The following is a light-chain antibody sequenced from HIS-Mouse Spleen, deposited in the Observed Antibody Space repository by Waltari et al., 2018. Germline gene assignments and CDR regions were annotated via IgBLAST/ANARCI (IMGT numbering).Light chain of an antibody. J-gene: IGLJ2*01. Sequence: QSALTQPASVSGSPGQSITISCPGTSSDVGGYNSFSWYQQHPGQAPKLMIYDVSNRPSGVSNRFSGSKSGNTASLTISGLQAEDEADYYCSSYTSSSFNVVFGGGTKLTVL. CDR1: SSDVGGYNS. CDR3: SSYTSSSFNVV. V-gene: IGLV2-14*03. CDR2: DVS.